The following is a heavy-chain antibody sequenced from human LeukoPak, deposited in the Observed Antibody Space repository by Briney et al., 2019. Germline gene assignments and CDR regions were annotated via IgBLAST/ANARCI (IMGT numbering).Heavy chain of an antibody. CDR2: INHSGST. CDR3: AREWADYYGSGSYYND. V-gene: IGHV4-34*01. J-gene: IGHJ4*02. Sequence: KPSETLSLTCAVYGGSFSGYYWTWIRQPPGKGLEWIGEINHSGSTNYNPSLKSRVTLSVDTSKNQFSLKLSSVTAADTAVYYCAREWADYYGSGSYYNDWGQGTLVTVSS. CDR1: GGSFSGYY. D-gene: IGHD3-10*01.